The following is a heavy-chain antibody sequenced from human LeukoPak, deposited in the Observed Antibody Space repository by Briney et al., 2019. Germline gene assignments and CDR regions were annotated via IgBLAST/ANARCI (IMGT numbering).Heavy chain of an antibody. Sequence: PGRSLRLSCAASGFAFSTYVMHWVRQAPGKGPEWVALIYYDGHTEYYADSVKGRFTIARDNAKNSLYLQMNSLRAEDTAVYYCATSRKTTAGDYWGQGTLVTVSS. J-gene: IGHJ4*02. CDR1: GFAFSTYV. CDR2: IYYDGHTE. CDR3: ATSRKTTAGDY. D-gene: IGHD1-7*01. V-gene: IGHV3-33*03.